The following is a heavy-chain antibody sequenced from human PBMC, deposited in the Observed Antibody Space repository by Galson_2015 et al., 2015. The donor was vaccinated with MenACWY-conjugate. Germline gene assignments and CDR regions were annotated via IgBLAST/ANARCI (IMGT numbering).Heavy chain of an antibody. V-gene: IGHV3-30*18. CDR3: AKDLTRYCSGGSCDNFDY. J-gene: IGHJ4*02. D-gene: IGHD2-15*01. Sequence: SLRLSCAASGFTFSNYGMHWVRQAPGKGLEWVAVVSYDGSNKYCADSVKGRFTISRDNSKNTLYLQMNSLRPEDTAVYYCAKDLTRYCSGGSCDNFDYWGQGTLVTVSS. CDR1: GFTFSNYG. CDR2: VSYDGSNK.